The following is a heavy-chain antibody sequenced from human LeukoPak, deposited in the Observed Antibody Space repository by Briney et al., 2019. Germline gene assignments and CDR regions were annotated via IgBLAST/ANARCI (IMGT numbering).Heavy chain of an antibody. V-gene: IGHV1-46*01. CDR3: ASAPITMFNWFDP. CDR2: INPSGGST. D-gene: IGHD3-10*02. J-gene: IGHJ5*02. CDR1: GYTFTSYY. Sequence: ASVKVSCKASGYTFTSYYMHWVRQAPGQGLEWMGIINPSGGSTSYVQKFQGRVTMTRDMSTSTVYMELSSLRSEDTAVYYCASAPITMFNWFDPWGQGTLVAVSS.